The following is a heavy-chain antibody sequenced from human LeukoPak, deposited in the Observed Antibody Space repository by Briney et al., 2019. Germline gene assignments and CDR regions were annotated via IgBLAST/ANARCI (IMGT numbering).Heavy chain of an antibody. D-gene: IGHD3-16*01. CDR1: GYTFTGYY. CDR2: ISAHNGNR. Sequence: ASVKVSCKASGYTFTGYYMHWVRQAPGQGLQWMGWISAHNGNRNYAQNLQGRVTVTADTSTSTAYMELRSLRSDDTAVYYCARGSLGSSWFYFDYWGQGTLVTVSS. CDR3: ARGSLGSSWFYFDY. V-gene: IGHV1-18*04. J-gene: IGHJ4*02.